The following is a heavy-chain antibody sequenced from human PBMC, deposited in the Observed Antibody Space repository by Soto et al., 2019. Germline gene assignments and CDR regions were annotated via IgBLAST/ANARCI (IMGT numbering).Heavy chain of an antibody. CDR1: GGSFSGYY. CDR2: IDPTGST. D-gene: IGHD2-15*01. J-gene: IGHJ4*02. V-gene: IGHV4-34*01. Sequence: QVQLQQWGAGLLKPSETLSLTCAVYGGSFSGYYWSWIRQPPGQGLEWIGEIDPTGSTNYNPSLKSRVTMSVDPAKNQFSLKLSSVTAADTAVYYCARDYGGTALDYWGQGTLVTVSS. CDR3: ARDYGGTALDY.